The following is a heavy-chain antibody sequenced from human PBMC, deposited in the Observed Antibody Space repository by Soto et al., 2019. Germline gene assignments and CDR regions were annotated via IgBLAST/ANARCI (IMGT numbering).Heavy chain of an antibody. V-gene: IGHV3-23*01. CDR3: ANWESLYYYDSSVRNYFDY. CDR2: ISGSGGST. Sequence: EVQLLESGGGLVQPGGSLRLSCAASGFTFSSYAMSWVRQAPGKGLEWVSAISGSGGSTYYADSVKGRFTISRDNSKNTLYLQMNSLRAEDTAVYYCANWESLYYYDSSVRNYFDYWGQGTLVTVSS. J-gene: IGHJ4*02. D-gene: IGHD3-22*01. CDR1: GFTFSSYA.